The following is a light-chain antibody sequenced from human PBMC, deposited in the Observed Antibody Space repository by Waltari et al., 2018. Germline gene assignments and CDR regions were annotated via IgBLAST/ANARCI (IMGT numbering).Light chain of an antibody. CDR3: QHYNSFPYT. V-gene: IGKV1-5*03. CDR1: QSISTW. J-gene: IGKJ2*01. CDR2: KAS. Sequence: DIQMTQSPSTLSASVGDRVTIPCRASQSISTWLAWFQQKPGNAPKVLIYKASSLESGVPSRFSGSGSGTEFTLTISSLQPDDFATYYCQHYNSFPYTFGQGTKLEIK.